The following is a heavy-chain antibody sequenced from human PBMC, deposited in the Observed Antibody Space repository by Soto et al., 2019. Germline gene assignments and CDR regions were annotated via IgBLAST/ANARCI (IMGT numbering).Heavy chain of an antibody. CDR3: ARPEEHQLLGGVYY. V-gene: IGHV4-38-2*01. CDR1: CYFISRGYY. J-gene: IGHJ4*01. D-gene: IGHD2-2*01. Sequence: KPSETLSLTCAVYCYFISRGYYWCCIRQPPGKGREWTGRIYHSGRPSYNPSLKSRVTIAVDTSKNQFSLKLSSVTAADTAVYYCARPEEHQLLGGVYYWGQGTLVTVSS. CDR2: IYHSGRP.